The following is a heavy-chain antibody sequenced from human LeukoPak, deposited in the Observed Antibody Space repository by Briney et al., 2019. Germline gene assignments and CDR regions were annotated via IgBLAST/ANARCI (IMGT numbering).Heavy chain of an antibody. CDR1: GFTSSTYW. D-gene: IGHD3-16*01. Sequence: PGGSLRLSCAASGFTSSTYWMSWVRQAPGKGLEWVANIKPDGSGKDYVDSLKGRFTISRANAKNSLYLQVNSLRAEDTAVYYCARFGVPYGVDVWGQGTTVTVSS. CDR3: ARFGVPYGVDV. J-gene: IGHJ6*02. CDR2: IKPDGSGK. V-gene: IGHV3-7*04.